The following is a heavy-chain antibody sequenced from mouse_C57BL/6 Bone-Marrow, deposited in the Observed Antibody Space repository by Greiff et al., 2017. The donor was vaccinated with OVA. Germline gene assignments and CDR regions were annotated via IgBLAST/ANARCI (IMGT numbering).Heavy chain of an antibody. V-gene: IGHV14-4*01. CDR2: IDPENGDT. CDR3: TTRYDYDFDY. J-gene: IGHJ2*01. D-gene: IGHD2-4*01. Sequence: VQLQQSGAELVRPGASVKLSCTASGFNIKDDYMHWVKQRPEQGLEWIGWIDPENGDTEYASKFQGKATITADTSSNTAYLQLSSRTSEDTAVYYCTTRYDYDFDYWGQGTTLTVSS. CDR1: GFNIKDDY.